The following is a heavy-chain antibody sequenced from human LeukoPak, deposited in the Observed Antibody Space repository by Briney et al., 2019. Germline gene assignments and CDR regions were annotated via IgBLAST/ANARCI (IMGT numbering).Heavy chain of an antibody. J-gene: IGHJ4*02. CDR3: AVTRTRGGH. D-gene: IGHD2-15*01. V-gene: IGHV3-7*03. CDR2: INQDGNDK. Sequence: TGGSLRLSCAASGFTFSNYWMTWIRQAPGKGLEWVANINQDGNDKYYVDSVKGRFTISRDNTKSSVFLQMNSLRAEDTAVYYCAVTRTRGGHWGQGTLVTVSS. CDR1: GFTFSNYW.